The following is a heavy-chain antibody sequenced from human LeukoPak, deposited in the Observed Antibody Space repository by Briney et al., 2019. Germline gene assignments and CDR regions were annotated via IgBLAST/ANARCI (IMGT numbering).Heavy chain of an antibody. Sequence: GASVKVSCKASGYTFTSYGISWVRQAPGQGLEWMGWISAYNGNTNYARKLQGRVTMTTDTSTSTAYMELRSLRSDDTAVYYCARVWHFDWLSAYDYWGQGTLVTVSS. CDR3: ARVWHFDWLSAYDY. V-gene: IGHV1-18*01. J-gene: IGHJ4*02. CDR2: ISAYNGNT. CDR1: GYTFTSYG. D-gene: IGHD3-9*01.